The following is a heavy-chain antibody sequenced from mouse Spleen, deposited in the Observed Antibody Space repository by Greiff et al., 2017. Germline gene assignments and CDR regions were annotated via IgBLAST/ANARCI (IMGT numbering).Heavy chain of an antibody. CDR1: GYTFTSYW. CDR2: IYPGSGST. CDR3: ARERRPYYGYAY. Sequence: QVQLQQSGAELVKPGASVKMSCKASGYTFTSYWITWVKQRPGQGLEWIGDIYPGSGSTNYNEKFKSKATLTVDTSSSTAYMQLSSLTSEDSAVYYCARERRPYYGYAYWGQGTLVTVSA. J-gene: IGHJ3*01. V-gene: IGHV1-55*01. D-gene: IGHD1-2*01.